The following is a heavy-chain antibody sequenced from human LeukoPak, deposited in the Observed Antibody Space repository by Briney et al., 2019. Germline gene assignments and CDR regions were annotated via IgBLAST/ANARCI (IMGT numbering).Heavy chain of an antibody. CDR2: ISGSGGST. V-gene: IGHV3-23*01. D-gene: IGHD3-22*01. Sequence: GGSLRLSCAASGFTFSSYGMSWVRQAPGKGLEWVSAISGSGGSTYYADSVKGRFTISRDNSKNTLYLQMNSLRAEDTAIYYCAKGGYFDNIDYWGQGTLVTVSS. CDR1: GFTFSSYG. J-gene: IGHJ4*02. CDR3: AKGGYFDNIDY.